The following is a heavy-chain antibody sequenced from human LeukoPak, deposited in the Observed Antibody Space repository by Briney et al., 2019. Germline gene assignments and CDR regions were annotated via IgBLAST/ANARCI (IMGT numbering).Heavy chain of an antibody. J-gene: IGHJ4*02. CDR2: IKQDGSRK. CDR3: ARGRDYYDSSHFDY. Sequence: GGSLRLSCAASGFTFSSYWMSWVRQAPGKGLEWVADIKQDGSRKYYVGSVKGRFTVSRDNAKNSLYLQMSSLRAEDTALYYCARGRDYYDSSHFDYWGQGTLVTVSS. V-gene: IGHV3-7*03. CDR1: GFTFSSYW. D-gene: IGHD3-22*01.